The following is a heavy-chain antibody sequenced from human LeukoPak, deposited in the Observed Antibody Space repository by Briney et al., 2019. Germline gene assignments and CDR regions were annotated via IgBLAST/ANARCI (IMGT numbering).Heavy chain of an antibody. CDR3: ARDPYSSGLLTFDI. CDR2: VYHTGST. V-gene: IGHV4-59*01. CDR1: GGSIRSYY. Sequence: TASETLSLTCTVSGGSIRSYYWSWTRQSPEKGLEWIGYVYHTGSTKYNPSLQSRVTISIDPSKNQFSLNLTSVTAADTAVYYCARDPYSSGLLTFDIWGHGTMVTVSS. D-gene: IGHD6-19*01. J-gene: IGHJ3*02.